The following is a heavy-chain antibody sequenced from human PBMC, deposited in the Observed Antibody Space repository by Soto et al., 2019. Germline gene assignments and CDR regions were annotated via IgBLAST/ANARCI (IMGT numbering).Heavy chain of an antibody. CDR3: ARVAYYYDSSGYADAFDI. CDR2: IYHSGST. Sequence: NPSETLSLTCAVSGYSISSGYYLGWILQPPGKGLEWIGSIYHSGSTYYNPSLKSRVAISVDTSKNQFSLKLSSVTAADTAVYYCARVAYYYDSSGYADAFDIWGQGTMVTVSS. J-gene: IGHJ3*02. CDR1: GYSISSGYY. V-gene: IGHV4-38-2*01. D-gene: IGHD3-22*01.